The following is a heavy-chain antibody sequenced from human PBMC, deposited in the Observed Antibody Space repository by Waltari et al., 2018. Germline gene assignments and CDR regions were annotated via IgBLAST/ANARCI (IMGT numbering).Heavy chain of an antibody. J-gene: IGHJ4*02. Sequence: EVQLVASGGGLVKPGGSLRPSCAASGFTFSSYSMNWVRQAPGKGLEWVSSISSSSSYIYYADSVKGRFTISRDNAKNSLYLQMNSLRAEDTAVYYCARGGLVSFDYWGQGTLVTVSS. CDR2: ISSSSSYI. CDR1: GFTFSSYS. CDR3: ARGGLVSFDY. D-gene: IGHD6-19*01. V-gene: IGHV3-21*01.